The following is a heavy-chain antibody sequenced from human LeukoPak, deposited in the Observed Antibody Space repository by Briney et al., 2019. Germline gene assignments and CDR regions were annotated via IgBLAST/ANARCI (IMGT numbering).Heavy chain of an antibody. J-gene: IGHJ4*02. V-gene: IGHV3-21*01. CDR3: ASSYCSGGSCYEYYFDY. Sequence: GGSLRLSCAASGFTFSSYSMNWVRQAPGKGLEYVSSISSSSSYIYYADSVKGRFTISRDNAKNSLYLQMNSLRAEDTAVYYCASSYCSGGSCYEYYFDYWGQGTLVTVSS. D-gene: IGHD2-15*01. CDR2: ISSSSSYI. CDR1: GFTFSSYS.